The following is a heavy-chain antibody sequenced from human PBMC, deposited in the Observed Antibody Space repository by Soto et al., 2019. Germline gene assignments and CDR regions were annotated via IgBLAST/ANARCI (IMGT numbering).Heavy chain of an antibody. CDR3: ARDRDDSTGYYDY. CDR2: INWNGDTT. D-gene: IGHD3-22*01. CDR1: GFTFDDYS. Sequence: EVQLVESGGGVVRPGESLRLSCSASGFTFDDYSMTWVRHVPGKGLEWISTINWNGDTTSYADSVRGRFTISRDNAKNSLYLQMNSLRAEDTAFYHCARDRDDSTGYYDYWGQGTLVTVSS. J-gene: IGHJ4*03. V-gene: IGHV3-20*01.